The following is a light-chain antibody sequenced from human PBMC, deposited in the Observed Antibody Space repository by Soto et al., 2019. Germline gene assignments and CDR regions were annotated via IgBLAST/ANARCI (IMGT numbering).Light chain of an antibody. Sequence: QSALTQPASVSGSPGQSITVSCIGNSSDVGGYNYVSWYQQHPGKAPKLMIHDVSDRPSGVSNRFSGSKSGNTASLTISGLQAEDEAYYYCSSYASSNTQVFGGRTKLTVL. CDR1: SSDVGGYNY. J-gene: IGLJ2*01. V-gene: IGLV2-14*01. CDR3: SSYASSNTQV. CDR2: DVS.